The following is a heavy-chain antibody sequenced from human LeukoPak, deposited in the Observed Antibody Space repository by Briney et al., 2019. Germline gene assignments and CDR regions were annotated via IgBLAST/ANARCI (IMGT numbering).Heavy chain of an antibody. D-gene: IGHD3-3*01. CDR3: ARVGAPVFSMDV. J-gene: IGHJ6*02. CDR2: IYYSGST. V-gene: IGHV4-59*01. CDR1: GGSISSYY. Sequence: SETLSLTCAVSGGSISSYYWSWIRQPPGKGPEWIGYIYYSGSTNYNPSLKSRVTISVDTSKNQFSLKLSSVTAADTAVYYCARVGAPVFSMDVWGQGTTVTVSS.